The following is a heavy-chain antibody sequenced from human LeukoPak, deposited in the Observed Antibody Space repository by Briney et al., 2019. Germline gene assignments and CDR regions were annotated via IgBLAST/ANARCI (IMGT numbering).Heavy chain of an antibody. CDR2: MNPSDDT. D-gene: IGHD3-16*02. Sequence: ASVKVSCKASGYTSTSPDINWVRQATGKGLEWLGWMNPSDDTGYAQKFQGRITMTRDTSINTAYMELSSLRSEDTAVYYCARYTYRNGSDIWGQGTMVTVSS. CDR1: GYTSTSPD. J-gene: IGHJ3*02. V-gene: IGHV1-8*01. CDR3: ARYTYRNGSDI.